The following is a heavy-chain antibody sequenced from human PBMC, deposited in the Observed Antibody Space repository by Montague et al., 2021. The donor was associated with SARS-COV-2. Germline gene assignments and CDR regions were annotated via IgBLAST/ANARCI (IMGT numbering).Heavy chain of an antibody. Sequence: SLRLSCAASGFTFSSYAMHWVRQAPGKGLEWVAVISYDGSNKYYADSVKSRFTISRDNSKNTLYLQMNSLRAEDTAVYYCASSLVWFEIDYWGQGTLVTVSS. J-gene: IGHJ4*02. CDR2: ISYDGSNK. CDR3: ASSLVWFEIDY. CDR1: GFTFSSYA. V-gene: IGHV3-30-3*01. D-gene: IGHD3-10*01.